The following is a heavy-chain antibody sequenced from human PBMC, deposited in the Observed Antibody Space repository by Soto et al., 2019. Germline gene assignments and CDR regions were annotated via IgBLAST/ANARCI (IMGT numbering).Heavy chain of an antibody. Sequence: QVRLVQSGAEVKKTGSSVKVSCEASGTTFSNFAIGWVRQAPGQGLEWMGGIILPFGTPNYVQKFQGRVTISADESMTTAYMELRGLRSEDTAVYYCVRGPDYEGYFDYWGQGTLVTVSS. D-gene: IGHD3-22*01. V-gene: IGHV1-69*12. CDR2: IILPFGTP. CDR1: GTTFSNFA. J-gene: IGHJ4*02. CDR3: VRGPDYEGYFDY.